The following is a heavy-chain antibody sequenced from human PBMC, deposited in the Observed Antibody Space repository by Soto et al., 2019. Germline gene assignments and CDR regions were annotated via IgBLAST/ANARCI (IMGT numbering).Heavy chain of an antibody. Sequence: GASVQVSCKASGYTFSSASISWVRQAPGQGLEWMGWISAYNGNKKYAQKLQGRVTMTTDTSTSTAYMELRSLRSDDTAVCYCARDLGQQLFDYWGQGTLVTVSS. CDR1: GYTFSSAS. J-gene: IGHJ4*02. D-gene: IGHD6-13*01. CDR3: ARDLGQQLFDY. CDR2: ISAYNGNK. V-gene: IGHV1-18*01.